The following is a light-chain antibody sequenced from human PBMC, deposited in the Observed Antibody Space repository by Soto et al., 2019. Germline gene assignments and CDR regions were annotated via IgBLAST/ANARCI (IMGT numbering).Light chain of an antibody. J-gene: IGKJ1*01. CDR1: QSVSSN. Sequence: EIVMTQSPATLSESPGERATLSCRASQSVSSNLAWYQQKPGQAPSLLIYGASTRATGIPARFSGSGSGTDFTLTISSLQSEDFAVYYCQQYNNWPRTFGQGTKVDIK. CDR2: GAS. V-gene: IGKV3-15*01. CDR3: QQYNNWPRT.